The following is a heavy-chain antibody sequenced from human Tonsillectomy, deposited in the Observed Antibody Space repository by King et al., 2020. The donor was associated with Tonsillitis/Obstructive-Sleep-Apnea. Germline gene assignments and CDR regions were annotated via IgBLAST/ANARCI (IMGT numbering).Heavy chain of an antibody. CDR3: GRGYCIDTSCSYMDV. CDR1: GGSITNYY. CDR2: ISDSGNT. Sequence: VQLQESGPGLVKPSETLSLTCTVSGGSITNYYWSWIRRPPGKELEWIGYISDSGNTKYHPSLKSRVSISVDTSKNQLSLKLSAVTAADTAVFYCGRGYCIDTSCSYMDVGGKGTTVTVSS. V-gene: IGHV4-59*01. D-gene: IGHD2-2*01. J-gene: IGHJ6*03.